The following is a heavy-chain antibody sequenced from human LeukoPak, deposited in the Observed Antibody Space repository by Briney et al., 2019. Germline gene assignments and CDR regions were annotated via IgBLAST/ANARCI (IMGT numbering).Heavy chain of an antibody. CDR2: IYHRGST. D-gene: IGHD2-2*01. J-gene: IGHJ5*02. CDR3: ARHLLGYCTSTTCRAGRRFDP. CDR1: GYSISSGYY. V-gene: IGHV4-38-2*01. Sequence: SETLSLTCAVSGYSISSGYYWGWIRQPPGKGLEWIGTIYHRGSTYYNPSLKSRVTISVDTSKNQFSLKLSSVTAADTAVYYCARHLLGYCTSTTCRAGRRFDPWGQGTLVTVSS.